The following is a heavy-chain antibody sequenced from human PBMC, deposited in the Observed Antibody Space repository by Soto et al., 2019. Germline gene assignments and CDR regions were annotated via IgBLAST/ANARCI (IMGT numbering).Heavy chain of an antibody. V-gene: IGHV4-34*01. CDR3: ARESHDILTGPPWVWYFDL. CDR1: GGSFSGYY. Sequence: QVQLQQWGAGPLRPLETLSLTCGVSGGSFSGYYWAWIRQSPGKGLGWIGEINDRGSINYNPSLKSRVSISVDTSKNHYSLNLTSVTAADTAVYYCARESHDILTGPPWVWYFDLWGRGTLVTVSS. J-gene: IGHJ2*01. CDR2: INDRGSI. D-gene: IGHD3-9*01.